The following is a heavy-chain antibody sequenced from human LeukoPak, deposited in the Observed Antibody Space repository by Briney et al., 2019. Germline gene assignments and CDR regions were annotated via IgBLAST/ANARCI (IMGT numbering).Heavy chain of an antibody. V-gene: IGHV4-31*03. CDR3: ARTGSSGYDSFDY. CDR2: IYYSGST. Sequence: SQTLSLTCTVSGGSISSGGYYWSWIRQHPGKGLEWIGCIYYSGSTYYNPSLKSRVTISVDASKNQFSLKLSSVTAADTAVYYCARTGSSGYDSFDYWGQGTLVTVSS. CDR1: GGSISSGGYY. D-gene: IGHD3-22*01. J-gene: IGHJ4*02.